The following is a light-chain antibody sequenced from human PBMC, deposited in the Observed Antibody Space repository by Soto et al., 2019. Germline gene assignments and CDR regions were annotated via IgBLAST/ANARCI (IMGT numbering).Light chain of an antibody. Sequence: DIVMTQSPDSLAVSLGEGATINCKSSQSVLYSSNNKNYLAWYQQKPGQHPKLLIYWASTRESGVPDRISGSGSGTDFTLTINSLQAEDVAVYYCQQYYSSPPYTFGQGTKLEIK. CDR1: QSVLYSSNNKNY. V-gene: IGKV4-1*01. J-gene: IGKJ2*01. CDR3: QQYYSSPPYT. CDR2: WAS.